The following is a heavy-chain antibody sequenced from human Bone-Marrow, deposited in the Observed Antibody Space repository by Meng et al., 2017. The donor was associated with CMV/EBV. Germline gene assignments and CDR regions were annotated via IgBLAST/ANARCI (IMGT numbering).Heavy chain of an antibody. D-gene: IGHD2/OR15-2a*01. J-gene: IGHJ4*02. V-gene: IGHV3-15*07. CDR3: TVNIWSDY. Sequence: WVSQAPGKGLGWVGRIKSKTRGETTDYAAPVKGRFTISRDDSKNTLYLQMNSLITEDTAVYYCTVNIWSDYWGQGTLVTVPS. CDR2: IKSKTRGETT.